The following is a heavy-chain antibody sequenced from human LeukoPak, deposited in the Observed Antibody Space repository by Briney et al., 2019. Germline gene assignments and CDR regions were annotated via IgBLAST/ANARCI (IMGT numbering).Heavy chain of an antibody. CDR3: ARLGVDDAFDV. CDR1: GGSFSGYY. CDR2: IYYSGST. Sequence: SETLSLTCAVYGGSFSGYYWSWIRQPPGKGLEWIGSIYYSGSTYYNPSLKSRVAISVGSSKNQFSLKLGSVTAADTAVYYCARLGVDDAFDVWGQGTMVTVSS. V-gene: IGHV4-34*01. J-gene: IGHJ3*01. D-gene: IGHD3-16*01.